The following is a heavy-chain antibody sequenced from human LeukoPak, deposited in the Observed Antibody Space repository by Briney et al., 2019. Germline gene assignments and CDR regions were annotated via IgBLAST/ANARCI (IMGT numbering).Heavy chain of an antibody. Sequence: QSGGSLRLSCGASGFTFSNYWMTWVRQAPGKGLEWVANINRDASEKYYADSVKGRFTISRDNAKSSLFLQMTSLRADDTAVYYCGRAGPVTKDHFTDVWGKGTTVTVSS. D-gene: IGHD2-2*01. CDR2: INRDASEK. J-gene: IGHJ6*03. V-gene: IGHV3-7*01. CDR3: GRAGPVTKDHFTDV. CDR1: GFTFSNYW.